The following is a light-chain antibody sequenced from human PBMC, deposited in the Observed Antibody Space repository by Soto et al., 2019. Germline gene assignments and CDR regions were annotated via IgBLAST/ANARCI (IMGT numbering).Light chain of an antibody. CDR2: TAS. CDR3: QQSYSIPHT. J-gene: IGKJ2*01. V-gene: IGKV1-39*01. CDR1: QSITNY. Sequence: DIQMTQSPSSLSASVGDRVTITCRASQSITNYLNWYQQKPGEVPKLLIYTASSLQSGVPSRFSGSGSGTDCTLTISSLQPEDFATYYCQQSYSIPHTFGQGTKLEIK.